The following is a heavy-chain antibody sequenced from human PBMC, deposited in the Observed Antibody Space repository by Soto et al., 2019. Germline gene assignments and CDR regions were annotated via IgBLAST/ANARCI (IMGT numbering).Heavy chain of an antibody. D-gene: IGHD3-3*01. CDR2: ISGSGIST. CDR1: GCKFSTLV. J-gene: IGHJ4*02. V-gene: IGHV3-23*01. Sequence: PVRPKRLPRTASGCKFSTLVMSCISKDPGRGLEWVSAISGSGISTFYADYVKGRFIISRDNSKNTLYPHLNSLKAEDTAVYFCARVHIQDLETIFDYWGQGTLVTVSP. CDR3: ARVHIQDLETIFDY.